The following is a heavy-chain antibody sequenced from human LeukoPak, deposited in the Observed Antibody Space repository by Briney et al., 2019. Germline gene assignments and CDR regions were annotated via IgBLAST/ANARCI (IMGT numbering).Heavy chain of an antibody. J-gene: IGHJ5*02. CDR3: AREDGSGSYPFNWFDP. D-gene: IGHD3-10*01. CDR2: INPNSGGT. V-gene: IGHV1-2*02. CDR1: GYIFTSYF. Sequence: ASVKVSCKASGYIFTSYFMHWVRQAPGQGLEWMGWINPNSGGTNYAQKFQGRVTMTRDTSISTAYMELSRLRSDDTAVYYCAREDGSGSYPFNWFDPWGQGTLVTVSS.